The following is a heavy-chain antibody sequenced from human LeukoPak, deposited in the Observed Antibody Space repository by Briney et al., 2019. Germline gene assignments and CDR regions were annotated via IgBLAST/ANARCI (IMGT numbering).Heavy chain of an antibody. J-gene: IGHJ3*02. CDR3: AKGGKSLGAFDI. Sequence: GVSLRLSCAASGFTFSSYAMSWVRQAPGKGLEWVSAISGSGGSTYYADSVKGRFTISRDNSKNTLYLQMNSLRAEDTAVYYCAKGGKSLGAFDIWGQGTMVTVSS. V-gene: IGHV3-23*01. D-gene: IGHD3-16*01. CDR1: GFTFSSYA. CDR2: ISGSGGST.